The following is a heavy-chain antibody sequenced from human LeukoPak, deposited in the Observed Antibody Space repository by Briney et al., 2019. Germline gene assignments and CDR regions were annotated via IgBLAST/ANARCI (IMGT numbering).Heavy chain of an antibody. V-gene: IGHV3-74*01. CDR2: INSDGSST. CDR3: ARCVMGDSGYDLDY. J-gene: IGHJ4*02. CDR1: GFTLSRYW. D-gene: IGHD5-12*01. Sequence: QPGGSLRLSCVASGFTLSRYWMHWVRQAPGKGLVWVARINSDGSSTSYADSMKGRFAISRDNAKNTLYLQMNSLRAEDTAVYYCARCVMGDSGYDLDYWGQGTLVTVSS.